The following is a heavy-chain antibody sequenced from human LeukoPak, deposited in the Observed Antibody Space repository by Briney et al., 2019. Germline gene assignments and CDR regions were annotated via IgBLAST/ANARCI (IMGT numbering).Heavy chain of an antibody. CDR2: ISSSYI. CDR1: GFTFSSYS. V-gene: IGHV3-21*01. D-gene: IGHD6-19*01. J-gene: IGHJ4*02. CDR3: ARVLVAGTNY. Sequence: GGSLRLSCAASGFTFSSYSMNWVRQAPGKGLEWVSSISSSYIYYADSVKGRFTISRDNAKNSLYLQMNSLRAEDTAVYYCARVLVAGTNYWGQGTLVTVSS.